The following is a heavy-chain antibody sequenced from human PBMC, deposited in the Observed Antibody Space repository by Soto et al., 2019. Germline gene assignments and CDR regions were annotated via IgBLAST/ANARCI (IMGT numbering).Heavy chain of an antibody. CDR2: MNPNSGNT. CDR3: ARDRPTVTLYGYYYYMDV. CDR1: GYTFTSYY. Sequence: ASVKVSCKASGYTFTSYYINWVRQATGQGLEWMGWMNPNSGNTGYAQKFQGRVTMTRNTSISTAYMELSSLRSEDTAVYYCARDRPTVTLYGYYYYMDVWGKGTTVTVSS. V-gene: IGHV1-8*01. D-gene: IGHD4-17*01. J-gene: IGHJ6*03.